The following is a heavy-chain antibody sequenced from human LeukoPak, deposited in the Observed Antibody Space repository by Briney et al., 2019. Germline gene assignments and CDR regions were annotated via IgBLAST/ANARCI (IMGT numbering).Heavy chain of an antibody. J-gene: IGHJ4*02. CDR3: AKDYYGSGSYFDY. CDR1: GYTFSSYA. D-gene: IGHD3-10*01. V-gene: IGHV3-23*01. CDR2: ISGSGGST. Sequence: GGSLRLSCAASGYTFSSYAMSWVRQAPGKGLEWVSAISGSGGSTYYADSVKGRFTISRDNSKNTLYLQMNSLRAEDTAVYYCAKDYYGSGSYFDYWGQGTLVTVSS.